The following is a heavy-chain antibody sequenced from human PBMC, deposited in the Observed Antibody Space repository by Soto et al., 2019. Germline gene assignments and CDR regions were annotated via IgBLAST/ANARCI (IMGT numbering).Heavy chain of an antibody. CDR2: IYYSGST. Sequence: PSETLSLTCTVSGGSISSYYWSWIRQPPGKGLEWIGYIYYSGSTNYNPSLKSRVTISVDTSKNQFSLKLSSVTAADTAVYYCARHDKWLVLHFDYWGQGTLVTVSS. CDR3: ARHDKWLVLHFDY. CDR1: GGSISSYY. D-gene: IGHD6-19*01. J-gene: IGHJ4*02. V-gene: IGHV4-59*08.